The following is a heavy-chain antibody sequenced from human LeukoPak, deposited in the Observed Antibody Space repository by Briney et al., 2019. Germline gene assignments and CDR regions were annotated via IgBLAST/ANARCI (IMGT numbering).Heavy chain of an antibody. Sequence: SETLSLTCTVSGGSISSYYWSWIRQPPGKGLEWIGYIKYSGSTNYNPSLKSRVTISVDTSKNQVSLKLSSVTAADTAVYYCARGANSNHPGLDNWGQGTQVTVSS. CDR1: GGSISSYY. D-gene: IGHD4-11*01. V-gene: IGHV4-59*01. CDR3: ARGANSNHPGLDN. J-gene: IGHJ4*02. CDR2: IKYSGST.